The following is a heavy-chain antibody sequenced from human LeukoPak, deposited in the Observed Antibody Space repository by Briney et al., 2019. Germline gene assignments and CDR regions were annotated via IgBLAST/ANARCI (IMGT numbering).Heavy chain of an antibody. CDR2: ISYDGSNK. V-gene: IGHV3-30-3*01. D-gene: IGHD6-19*01. Sequence: GGSLRLSCAASGFTFSSYAMHWVRQAPGKGLEWVAVISYDGSNKYYADSVKGRFTISRDNSKNTLYLQMNSLRAEDTAVYYCARESAVAGYFDYWGQGTLVTVFS. CDR1: GFTFSSYA. CDR3: ARESAVAGYFDY. J-gene: IGHJ4*02.